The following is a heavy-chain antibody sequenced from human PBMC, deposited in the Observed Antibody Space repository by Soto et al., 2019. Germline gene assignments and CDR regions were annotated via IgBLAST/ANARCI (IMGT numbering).Heavy chain of an antibody. D-gene: IGHD4-17*01. CDR3: ARDWDIDYGGLLDY. J-gene: IGHJ4*02. CDR2: ISGSGGRT. CDR1: GFTFSSYA. Sequence: EVQLLESGGGLVQPGGSLRLSCAASGFTFSSYAMSWVRQAPGKGLEWVSGISGSGGRTYYADSVKGRLTISRDNSKNTLYLEMNSLRAEDTAVYYCARDWDIDYGGLLDYWGQGALVTVSS. V-gene: IGHV3-23*01.